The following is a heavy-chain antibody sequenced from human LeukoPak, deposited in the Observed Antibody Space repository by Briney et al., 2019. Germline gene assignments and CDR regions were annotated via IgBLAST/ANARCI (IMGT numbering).Heavy chain of an antibody. CDR1: GFSLSTSGAG. D-gene: IGHD5-12*01. CDR2: IYWDDDK. J-gene: IGHJ4*02. Sequence: ESGPTLVKPTQTLTLTCTFSGFSLSTSGAGVGWIRQPPGKALEWLALIYWDDDKRYSPSLKSRLTITKDTSKNQVVLTMTNMDPVDTATYYCAHGRGGPGYSGYGYYFDYWGQGTLVTVSS. CDR3: AHGRGGPGYSGYGYYFDY. V-gene: IGHV2-5*02.